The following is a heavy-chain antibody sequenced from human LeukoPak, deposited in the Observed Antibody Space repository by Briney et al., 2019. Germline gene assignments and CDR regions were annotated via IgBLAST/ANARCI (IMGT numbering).Heavy chain of an antibody. D-gene: IGHD3-22*01. Sequence: SETLSLTCTVSGGSISSSSYYWGWIRQPPGKGLEWIGSIYYSGSTYHNPSLKSRVTISVDTSKNQFSLKLSSVTAADTAVYYCASGRSSGLDYWGQGTLVTVSS. J-gene: IGHJ4*02. CDR1: GGSISSSSYY. V-gene: IGHV4-39*07. CDR2: IYYSGST. CDR3: ASGRSSGLDY.